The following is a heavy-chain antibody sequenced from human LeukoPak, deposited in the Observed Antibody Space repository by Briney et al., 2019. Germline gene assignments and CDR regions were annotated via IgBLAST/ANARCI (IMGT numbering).Heavy chain of an antibody. CDR3: ARVTGDSSGYYYFDY. J-gene: IGHJ4*02. CDR1: GDSISSGDYY. CDR2: IYYSGST. V-gene: IGHV4-30-4*08. D-gene: IGHD3-22*01. Sequence: SQTLSLTCTVSGDSISSGDYYWSWIRQPPGKGLEWIAYIYYSGSTYYNPSLKSRVTMSVDASKNQFSLKLSPVTAADTAVYYCARVTGDSSGYYYFDYWGQGTLVTVSS.